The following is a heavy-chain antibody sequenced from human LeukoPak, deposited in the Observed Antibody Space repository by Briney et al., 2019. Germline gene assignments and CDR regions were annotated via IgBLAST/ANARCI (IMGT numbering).Heavy chain of an antibody. J-gene: IGHJ4*02. D-gene: IGHD5/OR15-5a*01. CDR1: GFTFRNYW. Sequence: GGSLRLSCAASGFTFRNYWMSWVRQAPGKGLEWVANIKQDGSEKYYVDSVKGRFTISRDNAKNSLFLQMNSLRVEDTAVYYCARDRSLLDYWGQGTPVALSS. CDR3: ARDRSLLDY. CDR2: IKQDGSEK. V-gene: IGHV3-7*01.